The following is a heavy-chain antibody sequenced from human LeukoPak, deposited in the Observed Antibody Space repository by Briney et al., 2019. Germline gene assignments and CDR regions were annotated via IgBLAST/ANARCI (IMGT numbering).Heavy chain of an antibody. CDR1: GFSFSSHA. Sequence: PGGSLRLSCAASGFSFSSHAMCWVRQAPGKGLEWVSSIDISGGSTYYADSVQGRFTISRDNSKSTLYLQMNSLRAEDTALYYCANEVRPNDYWGQGTLVTVSS. V-gene: IGHV3-23*01. CDR2: IDISGGST. CDR3: ANEVRPNDY. D-gene: IGHD1-1*01. J-gene: IGHJ4*02.